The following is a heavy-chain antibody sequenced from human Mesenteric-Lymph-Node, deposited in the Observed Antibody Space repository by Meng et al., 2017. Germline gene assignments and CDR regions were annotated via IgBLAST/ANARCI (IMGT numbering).Heavy chain of an antibody. CDR1: GGSLSGAY. D-gene: IGHD2-8*02. J-gene: IGHJ4*02. Sequence: QVQLQQWGAGLLKPSETLSLTCAVKGGSLSGAYWYWIRQPPGKGLEWIGEIIHGGSPSYNPSLKSRVTISIDTSKNQLSLMLSSVTAADTAVYYCARRPTGIDYWGQGTLVTVSS. CDR3: ARRPTGIDY. V-gene: IGHV4-34*12. CDR2: IIHGGSP.